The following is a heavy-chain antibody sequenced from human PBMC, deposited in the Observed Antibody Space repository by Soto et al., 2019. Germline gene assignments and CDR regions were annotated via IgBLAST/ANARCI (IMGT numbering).Heavy chain of an antibody. Sequence: GASVKVSCKASGGTFSSYTISWVRQAPGQGLEWMGRIIPILGIANYAQKFQGRVTITADKSTSTAYMELSSLRSEDTAVYYCARATYYYGSGSYQSFDYWGQGTLVTVSS. CDR2: IIPILGIA. D-gene: IGHD3-10*01. CDR1: GGTFSSYT. CDR3: ARATYYYGSGSYQSFDY. V-gene: IGHV1-69*02. J-gene: IGHJ4*02.